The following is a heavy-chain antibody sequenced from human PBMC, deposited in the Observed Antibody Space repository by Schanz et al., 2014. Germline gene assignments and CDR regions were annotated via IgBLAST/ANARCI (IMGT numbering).Heavy chain of an antibody. CDR3: AKGFGGYDLVLDY. CDR2: IRYDGSNQ. Sequence: QVHLVESGGGVVQPGRSLRLSCVASGLIPSNHGMHWVRRAPGKGLEWVAFIRYDGSNQYYADSVKGRFTISRDNSKNTLSLQMNSLRAEDTAVYYCAKGFGGYDLVLDYWGQGTLVTVSS. J-gene: IGHJ4*02. CDR1: GLIPSNHG. V-gene: IGHV3-30*02. D-gene: IGHD5-12*01.